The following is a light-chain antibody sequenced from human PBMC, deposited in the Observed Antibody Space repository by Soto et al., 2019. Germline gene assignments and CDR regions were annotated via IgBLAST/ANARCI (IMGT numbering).Light chain of an antibody. J-gene: IGKJ3*01. V-gene: IGKV3-20*01. CDR1: QSVSSSY. CDR3: QQYGSSPLFT. CDR2: GAS. Sequence: EIVLTQSPGTLSLSPGERATLSCRASQSVSSSYLAWYQQKPGQAPRLLIYGASGRATGIPDRFSGSGSGTDFPLTISRLEPEDFAVYYCQQYGSSPLFTFGPGTNVDIK.